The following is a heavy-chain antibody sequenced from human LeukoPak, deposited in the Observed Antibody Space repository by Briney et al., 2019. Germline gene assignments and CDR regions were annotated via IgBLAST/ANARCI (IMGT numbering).Heavy chain of an antibody. CDR2: VFHSVVT. J-gene: IGHJ5*02. CDR1: GDSITSYY. Sequence: PSETLSLTCSVSGDSITSYYWSWIRQPPGRGLEWIGYVFHSVVTNYNPSLKSRVTLSLDTPKNQFSLKLKSVTAADTAVYFCATRADWFDPWGQGTLVTVSS. V-gene: IGHV4-59*12. CDR3: ATRADWFDP.